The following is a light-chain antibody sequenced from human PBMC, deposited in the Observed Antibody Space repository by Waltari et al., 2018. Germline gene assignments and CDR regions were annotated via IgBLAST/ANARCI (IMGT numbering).Light chain of an antibody. CDR3: HQYDTVPLT. V-gene: IGKV1-33*01. CDR2: DAS. J-gene: IGKJ3*01. Sequence: DIQMTQSPSSLSASVGDRVTITCQASLHIGSYLNWFQQKPGKAPKLLIYDASNLETDVPSRFSGTGSGTHFTFTISSLQPEDFATYYCHQYDTVPLTFGPGTKVDI. CDR1: LHIGSY.